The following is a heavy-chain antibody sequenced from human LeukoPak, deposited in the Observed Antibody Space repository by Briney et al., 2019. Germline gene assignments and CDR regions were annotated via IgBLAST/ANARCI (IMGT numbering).Heavy chain of an antibody. CDR3: AKGRSSTSCSDY. D-gene: IGHD2-2*01. J-gene: IGHJ4*02. V-gene: IGHV3-21*01. Sequence: GGSLRLSCTASGFTFSTYSMNWVRQAPGKGLEWVSSISSSSSYIYYADSVKGRFTISRDNAKNSLSLQMNSLRAEDTAVYYCAKGRSSTSCSDYWGQGTLVTVSS. CDR2: ISSSSSYI. CDR1: GFTFSTYS.